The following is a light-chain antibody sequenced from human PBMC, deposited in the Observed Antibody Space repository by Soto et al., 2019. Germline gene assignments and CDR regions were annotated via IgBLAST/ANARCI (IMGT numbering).Light chain of an antibody. J-gene: IGLJ2*01. Sequence: QAVVTQEPSLTVSPGGTVTLTCGSSTGAVTSGHYPYWFQQKPGQAPRTLIYDTNNKHSWTPARFSGSLLGGKAALTLSGAQPEDEADYYCLLFYSSVPGVVFGGGTKLTVL. CDR1: TGAVTSGHY. CDR2: DTN. V-gene: IGLV7-46*01. CDR3: LLFYSSVPGVV.